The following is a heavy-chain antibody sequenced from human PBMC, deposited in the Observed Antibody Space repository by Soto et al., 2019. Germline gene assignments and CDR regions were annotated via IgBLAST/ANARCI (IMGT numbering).Heavy chain of an antibody. CDR2: IFPMLDSA. CDR1: GDTFDNFA. J-gene: IGHJ6*02. D-gene: IGHD6-6*01. V-gene: IGHV1-69*13. Sequence: SVKVSCKASGDTFDNFAITWVRQAPGQGLEWMGGIFPMLDSATYAEKFQDRVTITADESTRTAYMEVSSLRSEDTAVYYCGRDKGVAALYYYYYGMDVWGQGTTVTVSS. CDR3: GRDKGVAALYYYYYGMDV.